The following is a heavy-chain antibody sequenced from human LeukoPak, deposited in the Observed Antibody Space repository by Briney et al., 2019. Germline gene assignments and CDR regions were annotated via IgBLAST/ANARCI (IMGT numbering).Heavy chain of an antibody. Sequence: SETLSLTCAVYGGSFSGYYWSWIRQPPGKGLEWIGEINHSGSTNYNPSLRSRVTISVDTSKNQFSLKLSSVTAADTAVYYCARGMVRGVIYGMDVWGQGTTVTVSS. J-gene: IGHJ6*02. CDR2: INHSGST. D-gene: IGHD3-10*01. CDR1: GGSFSGYY. CDR3: ARGMVRGVIYGMDV. V-gene: IGHV4-34*01.